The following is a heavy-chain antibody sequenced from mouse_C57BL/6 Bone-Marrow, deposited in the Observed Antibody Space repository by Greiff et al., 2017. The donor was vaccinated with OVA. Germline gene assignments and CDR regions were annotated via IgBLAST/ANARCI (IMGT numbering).Heavy chain of an antibody. Sequence: DVHLVESGGGLVQPGESLKLSCESNEYEFPSHDMSWVRKTPEKRLELVAAINSDGGSTYYPDTMERRFIISSDNTKKALYLRMSSLRSEDTALYYCASPSIVTTRYYAMDYWGQGTSVTVSS. V-gene: IGHV5-2*01. D-gene: IGHD2-5*01. CDR2: INSDGGST. J-gene: IGHJ4*01. CDR3: ASPSIVTTRYYAMDY. CDR1: EYEFPSHD.